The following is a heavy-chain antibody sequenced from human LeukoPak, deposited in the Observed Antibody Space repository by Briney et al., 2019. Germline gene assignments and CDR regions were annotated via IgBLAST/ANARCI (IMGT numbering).Heavy chain of an antibody. CDR1: GFTFSSYW. D-gene: IGHD5-24*01. Sequence: GGSLRLSCAASGFTFSSYWMTWVRQAPGKGLEWVANIKEDGSEKYYVDSVKGRFTISRDNAKNSLYLQMNSLRAEETAVYYCAKVEMAITDYFHYYYMDVWGKGTTVTVSS. V-gene: IGHV3-7*01. CDR3: AKVEMAITDYFHYYYMDV. CDR2: IKEDGSEK. J-gene: IGHJ6*03.